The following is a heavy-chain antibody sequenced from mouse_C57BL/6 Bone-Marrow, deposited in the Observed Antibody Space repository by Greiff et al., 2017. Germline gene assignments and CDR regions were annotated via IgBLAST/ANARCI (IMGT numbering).Heavy chain of an antibody. Sequence: QVTLKVSGPGILQPSQTLSLTCSFSGFSLSTFGMGVGWIRQPSGQGLEWLAHIWWDDDKYYNPALKIRHTITKDTSKNQVFLKVANVDTADTATYYCARPVAPLDFDVWGTGTTVTVSS. V-gene: IGHV8-8*01. D-gene: IGHD1-1*01. CDR3: ARPVAPLDFDV. J-gene: IGHJ1*03. CDR1: GFSLSTFGMG. CDR2: IWWDDDK.